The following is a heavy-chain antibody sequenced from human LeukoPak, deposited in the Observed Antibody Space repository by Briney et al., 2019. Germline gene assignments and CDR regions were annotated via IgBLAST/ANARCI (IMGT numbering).Heavy chain of an antibody. Sequence: SETLSLTCTVSGGSISSSSYYWGWIRQPPGKGLEWIGSIYYSGSTYYNPSLKSRVTISVDTSKNQFSLKLSSVTAADTAVYYCARDLYGDSPFDYWGQGTLVTVSS. D-gene: IGHD4-17*01. CDR1: GGSISSSSYY. V-gene: IGHV4-39*02. CDR3: ARDLYGDSPFDY. J-gene: IGHJ4*02. CDR2: IYYSGST.